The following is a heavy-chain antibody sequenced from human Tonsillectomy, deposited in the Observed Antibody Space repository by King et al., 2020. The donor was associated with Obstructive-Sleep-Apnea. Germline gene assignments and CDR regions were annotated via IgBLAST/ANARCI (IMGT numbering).Heavy chain of an antibody. CDR1: GFTFKSYA. CDR2: ISLGAGST. CDR3: ARGGAYVSGTGCYYFDS. Sequence: VQLVESGGDLVQPGGSLRLSCAASGFTFKSYAMAWVRQTPGKGLEWVSGISLGAGSTDYADSVKGRFTISRDNSRNTMHLQMNSLRTEDTALYYCARGGAYVSGTGCYYFDSWGLGTLVTVSS. V-gene: IGHV3-23*04. D-gene: IGHD2-2*01. J-gene: IGHJ4*02.